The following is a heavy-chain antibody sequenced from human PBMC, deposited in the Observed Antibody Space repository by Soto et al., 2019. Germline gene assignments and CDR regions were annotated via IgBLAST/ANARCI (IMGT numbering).Heavy chain of an antibody. CDR1: GYTFTSYD. J-gene: IGHJ5*02. CDR3: ARGGLPRGYSYGPSINWFDP. Sequence: ASVKVSCKASGYTFTSYDINWVRQATGQGLEWKGWMNPNSGNTGYAQKFQGRVTMTRNTSISTAYMELSSLRSEDTAVYYCARGGLPRGYSYGPSINWFDPWGQGTLVTVSS. V-gene: IGHV1-8*01. D-gene: IGHD5-18*01. CDR2: MNPNSGNT.